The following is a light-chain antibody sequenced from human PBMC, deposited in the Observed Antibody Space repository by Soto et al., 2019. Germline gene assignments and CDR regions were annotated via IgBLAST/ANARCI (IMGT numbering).Light chain of an antibody. Sequence: EIVLTQSPATLSLSPGERATLSCRASQSVGTSLAWYQQKPGQAPSLIIYAASNRATGTPARFSGTGCGTDFALTISSVEREDFAVYYCQHRTNWPRTLGQGTKRVIK. CDR2: AAS. V-gene: IGKV3-11*01. J-gene: IGKJ2*01. CDR3: QHRTNWPRT. CDR1: QSVGTS.